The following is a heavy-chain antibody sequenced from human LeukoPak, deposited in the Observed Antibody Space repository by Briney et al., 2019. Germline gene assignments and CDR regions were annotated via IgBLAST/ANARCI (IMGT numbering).Heavy chain of an antibody. V-gene: IGHV3-7*01. CDR3: ASPITMVRGGGLN. CDR2: IKQDGSEK. CDR1: GFTFSSYW. J-gene: IGHJ4*02. D-gene: IGHD3-10*01. Sequence: PGGSLRLSCAASGFTFSSYWMSWVRQAPGKGLEWVANIKQDGSEKYYVDSVKGRFTISRDNAKNSLYLQMNSLRAEDTAVYYCASPITMVRGGGLNWGQGTLVTVSS.